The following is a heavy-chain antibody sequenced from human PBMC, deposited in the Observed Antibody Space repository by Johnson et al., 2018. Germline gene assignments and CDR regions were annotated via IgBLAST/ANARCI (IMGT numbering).Heavy chain of an antibody. D-gene: IGHD2-15*01. J-gene: IGHJ6*02. V-gene: IGHV3-23*04. CDR3: AKRHCSGGSCYLDYYGMDV. Sequence: VQLVQSGGGVVQXGKSLRLXCAASGFTFSSYAMSWVRQAPGKGLEWVSAISGSGGSTYYADSVKGRFTISRDNSQNTLYLQMNSLRAEDTAVYYCAKRHCSGGSCYLDYYGMDVWGQGTTVTVSS. CDR1: GFTFSSYA. CDR2: ISGSGGST.